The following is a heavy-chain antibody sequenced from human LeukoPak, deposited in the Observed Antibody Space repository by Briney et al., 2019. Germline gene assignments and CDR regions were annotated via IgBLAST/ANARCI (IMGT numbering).Heavy chain of an antibody. D-gene: IGHD4-17*01. CDR3: ARTSGDPFDF. J-gene: IGHJ4*02. V-gene: IGHV3-7*01. CDR2: TNEDGGEK. CDR1: GFPFRTYW. Sequence: GGSLRLSCAASGFPFRTYWMSWVRQAPGKWLEWVANTNEDGGEKYYADSVKGRFTISRDNARNSLYVQMNNLRAEDTAVYYCARTSGDPFDFWGQGTLVAVSS.